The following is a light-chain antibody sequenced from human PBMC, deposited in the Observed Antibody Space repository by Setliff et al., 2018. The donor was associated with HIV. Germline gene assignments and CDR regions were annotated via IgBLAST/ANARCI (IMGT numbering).Light chain of an antibody. CDR3: SAWDDSLSGPV. Sequence: QSALTQPPSASGTPGQRVTISCSGSRSNIGTSLVTWYQQLPGTAPKLLVYSNNQRLSGIPDRFSASKSGTSASLAISGLQSEDEADYYCSAWDDSLSGPVFGGGTKVTVL. CDR2: SNN. V-gene: IGLV1-44*01. J-gene: IGLJ3*02. CDR1: RSNIGTSL.